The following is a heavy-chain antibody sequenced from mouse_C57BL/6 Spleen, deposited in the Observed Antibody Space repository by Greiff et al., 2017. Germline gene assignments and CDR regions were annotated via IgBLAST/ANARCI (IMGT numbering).Heavy chain of an antibody. CDR3: ARRDYDRGWDAMDY. CDR2: INPNNGGT. J-gene: IGHJ4*01. V-gene: IGHV1-18*01. D-gene: IGHD2-4*01. Sequence: VQLKQSGPELVKPGASVKIPCKASGYTFTDYNMDWVKQSHGKSLEWIGDINPNNGGTIYNQKFKGKATLTVDKSSSTAYMELRSLTSEDTAVYYCARRDYDRGWDAMDYWGQGTSVTVSS. CDR1: GYTFTDYN.